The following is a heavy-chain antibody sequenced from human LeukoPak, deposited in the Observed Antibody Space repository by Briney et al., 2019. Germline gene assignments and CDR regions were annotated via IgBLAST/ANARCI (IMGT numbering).Heavy chain of an antibody. Sequence: PGGSLRLSCAASGFTLSSYWMSWVRQAPGKGLEWVANIKQDGSEKYYVDSVKGRFTISRDNAKNSLYLQMNSLRAEDTAVYYCARDRNYDYVWGSSFDYWGQGTLVTVSS. CDR3: ARDRNYDYVWGSSFDY. CDR2: IKQDGSEK. V-gene: IGHV3-7*04. CDR1: GFTLSSYW. J-gene: IGHJ4*02. D-gene: IGHD3-16*01.